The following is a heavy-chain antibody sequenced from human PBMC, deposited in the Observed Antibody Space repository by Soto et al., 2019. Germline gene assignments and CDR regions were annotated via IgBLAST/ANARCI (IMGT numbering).Heavy chain of an antibody. CDR3: TRLISAAQDY. CDR1: GFVFKDSS. CDR2: IRDRAYNYAT. Sequence: EVLLVESGGGVVQPGGSLKLSCIASGFVFKDSSIHWVRQASGKGLEWVGRIRDRAYNYATAYTASVKGRFTISRDDSTNTAYLQMTSLRTEDTAIYDCTRLISAAQDYWGQGTLVTVSS. J-gene: IGHJ4*02. D-gene: IGHD3-10*01. V-gene: IGHV3-73*01.